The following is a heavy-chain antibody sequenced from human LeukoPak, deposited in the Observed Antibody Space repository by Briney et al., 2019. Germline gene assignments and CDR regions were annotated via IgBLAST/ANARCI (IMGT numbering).Heavy chain of an antibody. Sequence: GGTLRLSCAVSGFTFNNYGMSWVRQAPGKGLEWVAVIYSGGSTYYADSVKGRFTISRDNSKNTVYLQMNSLRAEDTAVHYCARDPYSGSRVGSYTWFDPWGQGTLVTVSS. CDR3: ARDPYSGSRVGSYTWFDP. J-gene: IGHJ5*02. D-gene: IGHD1-26*01. CDR1: GFTFNNYG. CDR2: IYSGGST. V-gene: IGHV3-66*02.